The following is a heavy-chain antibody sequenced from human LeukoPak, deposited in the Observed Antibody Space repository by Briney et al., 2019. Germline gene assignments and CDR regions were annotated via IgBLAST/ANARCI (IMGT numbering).Heavy chain of an antibody. V-gene: IGHV4-4*07. J-gene: IGHJ6*03. CDR1: GYSISTGYY. Sequence: TSETLSLTCTVSGYSISTGYYWSWIRQPAGRGLEWIGRINISGSTNYNPSLKSRVTMSVDTSKNQFSLKLSSVTAADTAVYYCARGRLEGDDNYYYYYRDVWGKGTTVTISS. CDR3: ARGRLEGDDNYYYYYRDV. D-gene: IGHD3-16*01. CDR2: INISGST.